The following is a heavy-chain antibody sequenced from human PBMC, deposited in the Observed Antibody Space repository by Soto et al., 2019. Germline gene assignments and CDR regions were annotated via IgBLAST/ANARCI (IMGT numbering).Heavy chain of an antibody. J-gene: IGHJ4*02. V-gene: IGHV3-23*01. CDR1: GFTFSSYA. CDR2: ISGGGNDA. CDR3: ARSLCLASTATEPFDY. D-gene: IGHD3-3*02. Sequence: EAQLLESGGGLVQPGGSLVLSCAASGFTFSSYAMSWVRQAPGKGLEWVSSISGGGNDAFYAVSVKGRFTISRDNSRNTLYLHMCSLRADDTAIYYCARSLCLASTATEPFDYWGLGALVTVSS.